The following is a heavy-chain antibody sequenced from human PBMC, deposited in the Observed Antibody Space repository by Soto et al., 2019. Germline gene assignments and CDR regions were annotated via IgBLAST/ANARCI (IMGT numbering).Heavy chain of an antibody. CDR2: ISGRGGST. J-gene: IGHJ6*02. V-gene: IGHV3-23*01. Sequence: EVQLLESGGGLVQPGGSLRLSCAASGFTFSSYTMSWVRQAPGKGLEWVSGISGRGGSTYYADSVKGRFTISRDNSKNTLYLQMNSLRAEDTAVYYCATRVALWGSGNYYYGMDVWGQGTTVTVSS. CDR3: ATRVALWGSGNYYYGMDV. CDR1: GFTFSSYT. D-gene: IGHD3-10*01.